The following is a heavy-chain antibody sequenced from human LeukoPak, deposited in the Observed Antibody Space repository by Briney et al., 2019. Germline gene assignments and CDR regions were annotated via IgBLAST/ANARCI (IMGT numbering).Heavy chain of an antibody. Sequence: SVTVTCKASGYTHTDSDIHWVRQARGQGLAGMGLINHNNGGTNYAQKFQGRVTVTRETSISTAYMELSRLRSDDTAVYYCARDQGYCSGGSCTPLAYFQHWGQGTLVTVSS. CDR1: GYTHTDSD. J-gene: IGHJ1*01. CDR2: INHNNGGT. V-gene: IGHV1-2*06. D-gene: IGHD2-15*01. CDR3: ARDQGYCSGGSCTPLAYFQH.